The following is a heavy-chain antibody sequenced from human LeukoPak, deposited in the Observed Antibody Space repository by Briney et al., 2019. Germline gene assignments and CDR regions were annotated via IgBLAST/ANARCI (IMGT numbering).Heavy chain of an antibody. V-gene: IGHV3-7*03. J-gene: IGHJ4*02. CDR3: ATGASGSWDF. Sequence: GGSLRLSCAASGFTFSSYSMNWVRQAPGKGLGWVANISPDGSTKYHMDSVKGRFTISRDNAKDSLYLEMSRLRDDDTAMYYCATGASGSWDFGGQGALVTVSS. CDR1: GFTFSSYS. CDR2: ISPDGSTK. D-gene: IGHD6-13*01.